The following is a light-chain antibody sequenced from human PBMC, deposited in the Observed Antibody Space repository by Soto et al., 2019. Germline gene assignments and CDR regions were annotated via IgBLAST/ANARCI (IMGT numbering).Light chain of an antibody. CDR1: TSDVGGYNY. CDR3: GSWDSSLSAYV. Sequence: QSVLTHPASVSWSPGQSISISCTGTTSDVGGYNYVSWYQQHPGKVPKLLIHEVSNRPSGVSNRFSGSKSGTSATLGITGFQTGDEADYYCGSWDSSLSAYVFGTGTKVTVL. V-gene: IGLV2-14*01. CDR2: EVS. J-gene: IGLJ1*01.